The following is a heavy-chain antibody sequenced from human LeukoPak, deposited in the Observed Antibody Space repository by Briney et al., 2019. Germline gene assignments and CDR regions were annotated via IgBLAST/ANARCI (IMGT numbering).Heavy chain of an antibody. Sequence: PGGSLRLSCAASGFSFSSYSMSWVRQAPGKGLECVSYISSSSTTIYYADSVKGRFTISRDNAKNSLYLQMNSLRDEDTAVYYCARLVTENNWFDPWGQGTLVTVSS. J-gene: IGHJ5*02. D-gene: IGHD3-9*01. CDR3: ARLVTENNWFDP. CDR2: ISSSSTTI. CDR1: GFSFSSYS. V-gene: IGHV3-48*02.